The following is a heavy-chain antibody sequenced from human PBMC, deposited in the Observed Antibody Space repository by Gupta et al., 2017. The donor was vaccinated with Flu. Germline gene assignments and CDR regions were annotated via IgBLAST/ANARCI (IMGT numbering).Heavy chain of an antibody. CDR1: GFPFDDYA. V-gene: IGHV3-9*01. Sequence: EVQLAESGGGLVQPGGSLRLSCAASGFPFDDYAMHWVRQAPGKGLEWVSGISWNSGSIGYAGSGKGRFTISRDNAKNSLYLQMNSLRGEDTALYYCAKDVSQLWYGDYYFDYWGQGTLVTVSS. D-gene: IGHD5-18*01. CDR2: ISWNSGSI. CDR3: AKDVSQLWYGDYYFDY. J-gene: IGHJ4*02.